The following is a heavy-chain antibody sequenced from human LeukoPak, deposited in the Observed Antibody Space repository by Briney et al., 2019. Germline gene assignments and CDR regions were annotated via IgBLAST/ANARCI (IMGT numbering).Heavy chain of an antibody. CDR1: GGSISSSSDY. Sequence: SETLSLTCTVSGGSISSSSDYWGWIRQAPGKGLEWIGSIYYHENTYYNSSLKSRVTISVDTSKNQFSLKLSSVTAADTAVYYCARGFTMIVVVTPPLSALIEQGNWFDPWGQGTLVTVSS. D-gene: IGHD3-22*01. CDR3: ARGFTMIVVVTPPLSALIEQGNWFDP. CDR2: IYYHENT. V-gene: IGHV4-39*07. J-gene: IGHJ5*02.